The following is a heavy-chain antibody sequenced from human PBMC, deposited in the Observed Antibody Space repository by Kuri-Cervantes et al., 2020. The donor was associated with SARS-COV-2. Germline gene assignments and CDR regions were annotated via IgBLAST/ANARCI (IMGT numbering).Heavy chain of an antibody. CDR1: GFTFSSYG. CDR3: AKDQFLEQLDPMDF. CDR2: IWYDGGNK. J-gene: IGHJ6*03. D-gene: IGHD6-6*01. V-gene: IGHV3-30*02. Sequence: GESLKISCAASGFTFSSYGMHWVRQAPGKGLEWVAFIWYDGGNKYYADSVKGRFTISRDNSKNTLYLQMNSLRAEDTAVYYCAKDQFLEQLDPMDFWGKGTTVTVSS.